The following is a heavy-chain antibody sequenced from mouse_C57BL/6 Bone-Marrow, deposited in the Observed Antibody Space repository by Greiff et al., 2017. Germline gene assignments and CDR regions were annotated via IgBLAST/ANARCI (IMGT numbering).Heavy chain of an antibody. V-gene: IGHV1-59*01. CDR1: GYTFTSYW. CDR2: IDPSDSYT. D-gene: IGHD1-2*01. Sequence: QVQLQQPGAELVRPGTSVKLSCKASGYTFTSYWMHWVKQRPGQGLEWIGVIDPSDSYTNYNQKFKGKATLTVDTSSSTAYMQLSSLTSADSAVYYCARGYAYWGQGTTLTVSS. CDR3: ARGYAY. J-gene: IGHJ2*01.